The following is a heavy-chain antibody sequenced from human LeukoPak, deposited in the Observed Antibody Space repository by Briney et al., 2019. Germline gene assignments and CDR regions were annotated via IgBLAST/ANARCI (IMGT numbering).Heavy chain of an antibody. J-gene: IGHJ4*02. CDR3: TTTLSVTARGY. V-gene: IGHV3-15*01. CDR1: GFTFISDW. CDR2: IKSKTDGGTI. D-gene: IGHD2-21*02. Sequence: GGSLRLSCAASGFTFISDWMSWVRQAPGKGLEWVGRIKSKTDGGTIEYAAPAKGRFTISRDDSKDTVYLQMNSLKTEDTAVYYCTTTLSVTARGYWGQGTLVTVAS.